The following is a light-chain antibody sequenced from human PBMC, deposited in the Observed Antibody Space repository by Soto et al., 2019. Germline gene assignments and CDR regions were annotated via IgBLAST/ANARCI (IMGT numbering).Light chain of an antibody. Sequence: DIVMTQSPDSLAVSLGERATINCKSSQSVLYSSTNKNYLAWYQQKTGQPPKLLIYWASTRESGVPDRFSGSGSGTDFTLTITSLQAEDVAVYSCQQFYSTPWTFDQGTKVEIQ. CDR3: QQFYSTPWT. J-gene: IGKJ1*01. V-gene: IGKV4-1*01. CDR2: WAS. CDR1: QSVLYSSTNKNY.